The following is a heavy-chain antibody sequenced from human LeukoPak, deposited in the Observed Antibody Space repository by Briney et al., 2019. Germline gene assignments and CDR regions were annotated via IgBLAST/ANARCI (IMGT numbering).Heavy chain of an antibody. J-gene: IGHJ3*02. CDR1: GLTFSSHS. CDR2: ISPSSSYI. V-gene: IGHV3-21*01. CDR3: AGDYYDTTVTLDALNI. Sequence: GGSLRLSCVAASGLTFSSHSRNWVRQAQGKGREWVSSISPSSSYIYYADSVKGRFTISRDNAKNSLYLQMNSLRAEDTAVYYCAGDYYDTTVTLDALNIWGQGTMVTVSS. D-gene: IGHD3-22*01.